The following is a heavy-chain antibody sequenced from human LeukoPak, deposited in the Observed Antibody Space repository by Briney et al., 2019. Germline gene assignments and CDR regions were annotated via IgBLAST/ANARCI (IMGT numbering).Heavy chain of an antibody. CDR1: GFTFSNAW. CDR2: IKSKTDDGTT. D-gene: IGHD2-8*01. V-gene: IGHV3-15*01. CDR3: VTDTKLDYFDY. J-gene: IGHJ4*02. Sequence: GGSLRLSCAASGFTFSNAWMSWVRQAPGKGLEWVGRIKSKTDDGTTDYAAPVKGRFTISRDDSKNTLYLQMNSLKTDDTAAYYCVTDTKLDYFDYWGQGTPVTVSS.